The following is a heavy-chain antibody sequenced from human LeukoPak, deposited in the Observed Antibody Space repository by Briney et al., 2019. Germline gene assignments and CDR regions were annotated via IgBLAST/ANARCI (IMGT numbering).Heavy chain of an antibody. D-gene: IGHD6-13*01. CDR3: AKVYSPGIAAAGTDL. J-gene: IGHJ5*02. V-gene: IGHV3-23*01. CDR2: ISGSGGST. Sequence: GGSLRLSCAASGFTFSSYAMSWVRQAPGKGLEWVSAISGSGGSTYYADSVKGRFTISRDNSKNTLYLQMNSLRAEDTAVYYCAKVYSPGIAAAGTDLWGQGTLVTVSS. CDR1: GFTFSSYA.